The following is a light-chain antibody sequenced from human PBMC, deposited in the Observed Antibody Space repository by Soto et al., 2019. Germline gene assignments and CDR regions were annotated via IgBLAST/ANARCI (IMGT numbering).Light chain of an antibody. CDR3: CSYAGSYSYV. Sequence: QSVLTQPRSVSGSPGQSVTISCTGTSSDVGGYNYVSWYQEQPGKAPKLMIYDVSKRPSGVPDRFSGSKSGNTTSLTISGLQAEDEADYYCCSYAGSYSYVFGTGTNV. J-gene: IGLJ1*01. V-gene: IGLV2-11*01. CDR1: SSDVGGYNY. CDR2: DVS.